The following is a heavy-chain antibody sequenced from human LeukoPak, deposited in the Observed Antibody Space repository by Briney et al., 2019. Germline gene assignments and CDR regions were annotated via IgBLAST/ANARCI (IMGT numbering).Heavy chain of an antibody. V-gene: IGHV3-30-3*01. CDR1: GFTFSSYA. CDR3: ARDGYSSSRPFYFDY. Sequence: PRRSLRLSCAASGFTFSSYAMHRVRQAPGKGLEWVAVISYDGSNKYYADSVKGRFTISRDNSKNTLYLQMNSLRAEDTAVYYCARDGYSSSRPFYFDYWGQGTLVTVSS. J-gene: IGHJ4*02. D-gene: IGHD6-13*01. CDR2: ISYDGSNK.